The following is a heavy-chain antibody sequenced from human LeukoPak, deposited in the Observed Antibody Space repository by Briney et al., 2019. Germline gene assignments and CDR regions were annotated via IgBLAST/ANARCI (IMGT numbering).Heavy chain of an antibody. CDR2: FDPEDGET. D-gene: IGHD1-1*01. CDR1: GYTLTELS. CDR3: ATGDSNWNRRAYYFDY. J-gene: IGHJ4*02. Sequence: APVKVSCKVSGYTLTELSMHWVRQAPGKGLEWMGGFDPEDGETIYAQKFQGRVTMTEDASTDTAYMELSSLRSEDTAVYYCATGDSNWNRRAYYFDYWGQGTLVTVSS. V-gene: IGHV1-24*01.